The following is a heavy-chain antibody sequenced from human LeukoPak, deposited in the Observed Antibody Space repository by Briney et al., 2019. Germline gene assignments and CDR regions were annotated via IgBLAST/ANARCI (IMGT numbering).Heavy chain of an antibody. J-gene: IGHJ4*02. CDR1: GFTFSTCW. CDR3: AKDRRLGLRHFDWVDY. CDR2: IRYDGSNK. D-gene: IGHD3-9*01. Sequence: GGSLRLSCAASGFTFSTCWIHWVRQAPGKGLEWVAFIRYDGSNKYYADSVKGRFTISRDNSKNTLYLQMNSLRAEDTAVYYCAKDRRLGLRHFDWVDYWGQGTLVTVSS. V-gene: IGHV3-30*02.